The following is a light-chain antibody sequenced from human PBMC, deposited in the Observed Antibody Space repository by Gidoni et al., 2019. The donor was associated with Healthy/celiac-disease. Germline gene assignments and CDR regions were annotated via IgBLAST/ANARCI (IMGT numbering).Light chain of an antibody. CDR3: QQYNNWPPLT. CDR1: QSVSSN. Sequence: SPGERATLSCRASQSVSSNLAWYQQKPGQAPRLLIYGASTRATGIPARFSGSGSGTEFTLTISSLQSEDCAVYYCQQYNNWPPLTFGGGTKVEIK. CDR2: GAS. J-gene: IGKJ4*01. V-gene: IGKV3-15*01.